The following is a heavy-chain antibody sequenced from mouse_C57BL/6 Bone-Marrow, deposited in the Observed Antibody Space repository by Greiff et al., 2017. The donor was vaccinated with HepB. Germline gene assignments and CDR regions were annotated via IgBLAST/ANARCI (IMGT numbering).Heavy chain of an antibody. CDR2: IRSKSNNYTT. D-gene: IGHD3-2*02. J-gene: IGHJ2*01. Sequence: EVQRVESGGGLVQPKGSLKLSCAASGFSFNTYAMNWVRQAPGKGLEWVARIRSKSNNYTTYYADSVKDRFTISRDDSESMLYLQMDNLKTEDTAMYYCVGHSAAQAHFDYWGQGTTLTVSS. CDR3: VGHSAAQAHFDY. V-gene: IGHV10-1*01. CDR1: GFSFNTYA.